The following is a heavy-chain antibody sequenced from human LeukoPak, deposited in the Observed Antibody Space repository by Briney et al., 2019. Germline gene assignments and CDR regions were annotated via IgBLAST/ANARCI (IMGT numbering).Heavy chain of an antibody. J-gene: IGHJ6*02. CDR1: GGSISSYY. CDR3: ARAPDYYYYGMDV. Sequence: SETLSLTCTVSGGSISSYYWSWIRQPPGKGLEWIGYIYYSGSTNYNPSLKSRVTISVDTSKNQFSLKLSSVTAADTAVYYCARAPDYYYYGMDVWGQGTTVTVSS. CDR2: IYYSGST. V-gene: IGHV4-59*12.